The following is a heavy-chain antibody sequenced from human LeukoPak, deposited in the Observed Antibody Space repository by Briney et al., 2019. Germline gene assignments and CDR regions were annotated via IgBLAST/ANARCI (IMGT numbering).Heavy chain of an antibody. D-gene: IGHD6-13*01. V-gene: IGHV3-23*01. CDR1: GFTFSIYG. Sequence: PGGSLRLSCAASGFTFSIYGMTWVRQAPGKGLEWVSGISGSGGHTYYADSVKGRFTISRDNSKNTLYLQMNSLRAEDTAVYYCAKDSHGYSRNYYYYYMDVWGKGTTVTISS. CDR3: AKDSHGYSRNYYYYYMDV. CDR2: ISGSGGHT. J-gene: IGHJ6*03.